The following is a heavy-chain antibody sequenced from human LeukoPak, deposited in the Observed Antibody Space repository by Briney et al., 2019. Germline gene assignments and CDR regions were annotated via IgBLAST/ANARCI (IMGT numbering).Heavy chain of an antibody. CDR3: ARDIETDTSAVFDV. CDR2: LYNGGDT. Sequence: GSLRLSCAASGLTAISDYMRRVRQAPGKGLEWVSVLYNGGDTNYADSVKGRFNISTETTRTTLYRQMNRLRAEDTAVYYCARDIETDTSAVFDVWGQGTMVIVSS. CDR1: GLTAISDY. J-gene: IGHJ3*01. V-gene: IGHV3-66*01.